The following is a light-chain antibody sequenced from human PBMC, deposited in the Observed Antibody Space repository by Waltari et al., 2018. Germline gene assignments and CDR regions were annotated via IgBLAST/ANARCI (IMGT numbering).Light chain of an antibody. CDR1: SGHSTNI. J-gene: IGLJ3*02. CDR2: VNIDGSH. CDR3: QTGGHGTWV. V-gene: IGLV4-69*01. Sequence: QLVLTQSPSASASLRASVKLTCTLSSGHSTNIIAWLQQQPEKGPRYLMNVNIDGSHNKGVGIPERFSVASAGAERYLAISSLQSEDEADYYCQTGGHGTWVFGGGTSLTVL.